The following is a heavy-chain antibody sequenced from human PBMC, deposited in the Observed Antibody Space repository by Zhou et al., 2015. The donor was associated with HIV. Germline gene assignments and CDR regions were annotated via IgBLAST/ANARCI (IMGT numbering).Heavy chain of an antibody. Sequence: QVQLVQSGAEVKKPGSSVKVSCKASGGTFSSYAISWVRQAPGQGLEWMGGIIPIFGTANYAQKFQGRVTITADESTSTAYMELSSLRSEDTAVFFCVKETLDGNRWGPDRERGRWHIDLWGRGTLVTVS. CDR3: VKETLDGNRWGPDRERGRWHIDL. CDR2: IIPIFGTA. V-gene: IGHV1-69*01. CDR1: GGTFSSYA. D-gene: IGHD3-16*01. J-gene: IGHJ2*01.